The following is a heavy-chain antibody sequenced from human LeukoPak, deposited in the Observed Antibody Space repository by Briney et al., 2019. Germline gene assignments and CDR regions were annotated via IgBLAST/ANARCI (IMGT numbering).Heavy chain of an antibody. CDR2: INWNGGSP. J-gene: IGHJ4*02. V-gene: IGHV3-20*04. D-gene: IGHD6-19*01. CDR1: GITFDAYG. CDR3: ARVWGTYSSGWYYFDY. Sequence: GGSLRLSCAASGITFDAYGMSWVRQAPGKGLDWGSAINWNGGSPGYADSVKGRFTSSRDNDKNSLYLQMNSLRAEDTALYYCARVWGTYSSGWYYFDYWGQGTLVTVSS.